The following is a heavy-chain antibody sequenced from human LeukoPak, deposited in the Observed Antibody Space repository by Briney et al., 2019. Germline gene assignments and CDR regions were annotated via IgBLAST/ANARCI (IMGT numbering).Heavy chain of an antibody. CDR1: GFTFSNYA. D-gene: IGHD2-2*01. V-gene: IGHV3-23*01. CDR2: ISGSGHIT. J-gene: IGHJ1*01. CDR3: AARQGPLGYCSSTSCRPH. Sequence: GGSLRLSCAASGFTFSNYAMSWVRQAPGKGLEWVSAISGSGHITYYADSVKGRFTISRDNSKNTLYLQMNSLRAEDTAVYYCAARQGPLGYCSSTSCRPHWGQGTLVTVSS.